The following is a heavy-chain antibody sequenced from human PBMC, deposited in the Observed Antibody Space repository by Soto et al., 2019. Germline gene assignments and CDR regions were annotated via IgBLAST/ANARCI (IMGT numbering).Heavy chain of an antibody. Sequence: EVQLVESGGGLVKPGGSLRLSCAASGFTFSSYSMNWVRQAPGKGLEWVSSISSSSSYIYYADSVKGRFTISRDNAKNSLYLQMNSLRADDTAVYYCARQQQWLPHKSGLYWYFDLWGRGTLVTVSS. J-gene: IGHJ2*01. CDR2: ISSSSSYI. CDR1: GFTFSSYS. D-gene: IGHD6-19*01. CDR3: ARQQQWLPHKSGLYWYFDL. V-gene: IGHV3-21*01.